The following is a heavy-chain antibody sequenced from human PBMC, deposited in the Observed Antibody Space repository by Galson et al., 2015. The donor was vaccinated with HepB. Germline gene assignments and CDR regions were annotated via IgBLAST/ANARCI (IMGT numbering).Heavy chain of an antibody. CDR3: AREQSSLSDGAFDI. Sequence: SLRLSCAASRFTFSSFAMHWVRQAPGKGLEWVALISYDKNKSYYADSVKGRFLISRDNSKNTLFLQMNSLRPQDAAIYYCAREQSSLSDGAFDIWGQGTVVTVS. CDR2: ISYDKNKS. CDR1: RFTFSSFA. D-gene: IGHD2/OR15-2a*01. J-gene: IGHJ3*02. V-gene: IGHV3-30*04.